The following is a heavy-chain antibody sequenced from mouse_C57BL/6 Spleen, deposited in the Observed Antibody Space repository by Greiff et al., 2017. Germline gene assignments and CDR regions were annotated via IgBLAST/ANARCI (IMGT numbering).Heavy chain of an antibody. D-gene: IGHD2-4*01. V-gene: IGHV1-69*01. CDR1: GYTFTSYW. Sequence: VQLQQPGAELVMPGASVKLSCKASGYTFTSYWMHWVKQRPGQGLEWIGEIDPSDSYTNYNQKFKGKSTLTVDKSSSTAYMQLSSLTSEDSAVYYCARGIYYDYDVWFAYWGQGTLVTVSA. CDR2: IDPSDSYT. J-gene: IGHJ3*01. CDR3: ARGIYYDYDVWFAY.